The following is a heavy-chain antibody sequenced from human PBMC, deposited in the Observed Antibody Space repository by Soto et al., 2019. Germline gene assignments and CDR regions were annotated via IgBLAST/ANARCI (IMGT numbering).Heavy chain of an antibody. D-gene: IGHD3-10*01. CDR1: GYTFTSYG. CDR2: ISAYNGNT. J-gene: IGHJ6*02. Sequence: ASVKVSCKASGYTFTSYGISWVRQAPGQGLEWMGWISAYNGNTNYAQKLQGRVTMTTDTSTSTAYMELRSLRSDDTAVYYCARVRGTMVRGGGYYYGMDVWRQGTTVTVSS. CDR3: ARVRGTMVRGGGYYYGMDV. V-gene: IGHV1-18*04.